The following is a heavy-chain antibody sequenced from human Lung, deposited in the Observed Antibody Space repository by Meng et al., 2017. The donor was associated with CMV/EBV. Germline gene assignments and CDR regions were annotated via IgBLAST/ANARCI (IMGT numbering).Heavy chain of an antibody. V-gene: IGHV3-7*01. J-gene: IGHJ6*02. Sequence: SXAASGFTFGSYWMSWVRQAPGKGLEWVANIKQDGSEKYYVDSVKGRFTISRDNVKNSQYLQMSSLRVEDTAVYYCARDPGGKVVDSGAPYYYGMDVWXQGTTVTVSS. CDR3: ARDPGGKVVDSGAPYYYGMDV. D-gene: IGHD2-15*01. CDR1: GFTFGSYW. CDR2: IKQDGSEK.